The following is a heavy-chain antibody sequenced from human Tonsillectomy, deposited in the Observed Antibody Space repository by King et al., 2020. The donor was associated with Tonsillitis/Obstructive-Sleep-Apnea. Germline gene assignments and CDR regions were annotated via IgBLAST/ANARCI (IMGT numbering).Heavy chain of an antibody. J-gene: IGHJ6*03. D-gene: IGHD3-10*01. Sequence: VQLVESGGGLVKPGGSLRLSCVVSGFTFSNAWMSWVRQAPGKGLEWVGRIKSKTDGGTTDYAAPVKGRFTISRDDSKKTLDLQMNSLKTEDTAVYYCTTDSGFHYYYYYMDVWGKGTTVTVSS. CDR1: GFTFSNAW. CDR2: IKSKTDGGTT. V-gene: IGHV3-15*01. CDR3: TTDSGFHYYYYYMDV.